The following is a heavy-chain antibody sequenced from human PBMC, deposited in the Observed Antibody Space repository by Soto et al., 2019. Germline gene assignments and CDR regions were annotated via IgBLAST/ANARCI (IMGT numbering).Heavy chain of an antibody. J-gene: IGHJ4*02. V-gene: IGHV4-59*01. D-gene: IGHD6-13*01. CDR2: IYYSGST. CDR1: GGSISSYY. CDR3: ARELSSSWTFDY. Sequence: KQSQTLSLTCTVSGGSISSYYWSWIRQPPGKGLEWIGYIYYSGSTNYNPSLKSRVTISVDTSKNQFSLKLSSVTAADTAVYYCARELSSSWTFDYWGQGTLVTVSS.